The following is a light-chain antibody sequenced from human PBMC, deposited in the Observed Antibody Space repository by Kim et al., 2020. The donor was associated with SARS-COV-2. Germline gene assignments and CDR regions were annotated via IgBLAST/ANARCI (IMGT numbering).Light chain of an antibody. J-gene: IGLJ2*01. CDR2: RDN. CDR3: QVWDDSAIL. V-gene: IGLV3-9*01. Sequence: SVALGQTARITCGGNNIGSEYVHWYQQKPGQAPVSVIYRDNNRPSGIPERFSGSKSGNTATLTSSRAQVGDEADYYCQVWDDSAILFGGGTKLAVL. CDR1: NIGSEY.